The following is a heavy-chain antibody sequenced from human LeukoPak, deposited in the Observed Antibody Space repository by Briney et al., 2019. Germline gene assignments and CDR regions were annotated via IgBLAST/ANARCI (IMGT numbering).Heavy chain of an antibody. CDR1: GFTFSSYE. V-gene: IGHV3-48*03. D-gene: IGHD3-16*02. CDR3: AKALASVGGLSLFDY. CDR2: ISSSGSTI. Sequence: PGGSLRLSCAASGFTFSSYEMNWFRQAPGKGLEWVSYISSSGSTIYYADSVKGRFTISRDNAKNSLYLQMNSLRAEDTAVYYCAKALASVGGLSLFDYWGQGTLVTVSS. J-gene: IGHJ4*02.